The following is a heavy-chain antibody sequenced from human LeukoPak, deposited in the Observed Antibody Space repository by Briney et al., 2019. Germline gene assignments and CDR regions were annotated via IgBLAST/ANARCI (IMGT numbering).Heavy chain of an antibody. CDR1: GGTFSIHT. D-gene: IGHD2-2*01. Sequence: ASVRLSYKASGGTFSIHTISWVRQAPRQGLEWMVGIIPILNITDYAQNFQGRVTLTADKSTSTAYMELSTLRSEDTAVYYCAKDGVVVVATSVYYYYYGMDVWGQGTTVTVSS. CDR2: IIPILNIT. J-gene: IGHJ6*02. V-gene: IGHV1-69*10. CDR3: AKDGVVVVATSVYYYYYGMDV.